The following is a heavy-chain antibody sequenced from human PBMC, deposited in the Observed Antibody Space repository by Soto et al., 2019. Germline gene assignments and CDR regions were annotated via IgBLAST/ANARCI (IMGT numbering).Heavy chain of an antibody. CDR3: ARVGSYYDSSGYHHSPLDY. CDR1: GFTFSSYS. D-gene: IGHD3-22*01. Sequence: GGSLRLSCAASGFTFSSYSMTWVRQAPGKGLEWVSSISSSSNYIYYADPVKGRFTISRDNAKSSLYLQMNSLRAEDTAVYYGARVGSYYDSSGYHHSPLDYWGQGTLVTVSS. CDR2: ISSSSNYI. J-gene: IGHJ4*02. V-gene: IGHV3-21*01.